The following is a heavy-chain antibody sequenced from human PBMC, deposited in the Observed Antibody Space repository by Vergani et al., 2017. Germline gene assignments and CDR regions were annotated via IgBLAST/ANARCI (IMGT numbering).Heavy chain of an antibody. D-gene: IGHD4-17*01. V-gene: IGHV5-51*01. CDR1: GYDFPLYW. CDR2: IYPDDSET. CDR3: ASHYSDFGH. J-gene: IGHJ5*02. Sequence: EVQLVQSGAEVKKPGESLRISCQVSGYDFPLYWIGWVRQMPGKGLEWMGIIYPDDSETKYSPSFQGHVTISADTSINTAYLQWSSLKASDTAIYYCASHYSDFGHWGQGTLVTVSS.